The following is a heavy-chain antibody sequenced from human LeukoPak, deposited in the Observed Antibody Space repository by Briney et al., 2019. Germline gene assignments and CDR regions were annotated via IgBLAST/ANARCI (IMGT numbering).Heavy chain of an antibody. V-gene: IGHV3-23*01. CDR2: IDGSGHTT. Sequence: GGSLRLSCAASGFTFTSHVMSWVRQTPGKELEWVSAIDGSGHTTYYADSVRGRFIISRDNSTKMLYLQMNSLRAEDTATYYCARESIRSGSLKWFDPWGQGTLVTVSS. CDR3: ARESIRSGSLKWFDP. J-gene: IGHJ5*02. D-gene: IGHD3-3*01. CDR1: GFTFTSHV.